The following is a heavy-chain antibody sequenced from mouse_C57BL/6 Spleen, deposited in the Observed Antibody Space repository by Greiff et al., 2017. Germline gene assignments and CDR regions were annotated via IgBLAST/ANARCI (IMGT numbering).Heavy chain of an antibody. D-gene: IGHD2-3*01. CDR1: GYTFTSYW. V-gene: IGHV1-72*01. CDR3: ERSEGWLLPLDY. CDR2: IDPNRGGN. Sequence: QVQLQQPGAELVKPGAAVKLSCKASGYTFTSYWMHWVKQRPGRGLEWIGRIDPNRGGNKYIEKFKSKATLTVDKTSSTAYMQLSSLTSEDTAVYECERSEGWLLPLDYWGQGTTLTVSS. J-gene: IGHJ2*01.